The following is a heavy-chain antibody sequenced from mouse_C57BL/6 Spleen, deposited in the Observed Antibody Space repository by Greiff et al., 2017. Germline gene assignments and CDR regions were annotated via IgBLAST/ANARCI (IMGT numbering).Heavy chain of an antibody. CDR1: GYTFTSYG. CDR3: ARSRGIYYYGSSSYYAMDY. J-gene: IGHJ4*01. V-gene: IGHV1-81*01. Sequence: QVQLQQSGAELARPGASVKLSCKASGYTFTSYGISWVKQRTGQGLEWIGEIYPRSGNTYYNEKFKGKSTLTADKSSSTSYMEIRSLTSEDSAVYFCARSRGIYYYGSSSYYAMDYWGQGTSVTVSS. D-gene: IGHD1-1*01. CDR2: IYPRSGNT.